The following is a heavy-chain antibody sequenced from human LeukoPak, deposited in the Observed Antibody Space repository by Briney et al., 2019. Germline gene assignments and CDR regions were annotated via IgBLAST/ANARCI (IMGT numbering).Heavy chain of an antibody. J-gene: IGHJ4*02. D-gene: IGHD3-22*01. CDR2: ISGSGGST. Sequence: GGSLRLSCAASGFTFSSYAMSLVRQAPGKGLEWGSAISGSGGSTYYADSVKGRFTISRDNSKNTLYLQMNSLRAEVTAVYYCAKDGYYDCSGYCEYWGQGTLVTVSS. CDR3: AKDGYYDCSGYCEY. V-gene: IGHV3-23*01. CDR1: GFTFSSYA.